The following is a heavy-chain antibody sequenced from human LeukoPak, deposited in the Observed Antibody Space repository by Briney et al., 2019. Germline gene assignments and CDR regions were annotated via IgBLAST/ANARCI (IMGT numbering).Heavy chain of an antibody. CDR1: GGSISSGGYY. V-gene: IGHV4-31*03. J-gene: IGHJ5*02. D-gene: IGHD3-10*01. Sequence: PSQTLSLTCTVSGGSISSGGYYWSWIRQHPGRGLEWIGYIYYSGSTYYNPSLKCRVTISVDTSKNQFSLKLSSVTAADTAVYYCASRTITMVRGVIIKAGGGYNWFDPWGQGTLVTVSS. CDR3: ASRTITMVRGVIIKAGGGYNWFDP. CDR2: IYYSGST.